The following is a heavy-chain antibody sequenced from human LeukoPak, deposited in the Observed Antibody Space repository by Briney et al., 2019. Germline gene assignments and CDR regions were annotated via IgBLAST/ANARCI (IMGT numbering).Heavy chain of an antibody. D-gene: IGHD6-19*01. CDR1: GFMFRSFE. CDR3: ALLAVASDFDY. J-gene: IGHJ4*02. Sequence: GGSLRLSCAASGFMFRSFEMYWVRQAPGKGMEGVAYISSGATTMYYADSVKGRFTISRDDAKNSLFLQMNSLRAEDTAVYYCALLAVASDFDYWGQGTLVTVSS. V-gene: IGHV3-48*03. CDR2: ISSGATTM.